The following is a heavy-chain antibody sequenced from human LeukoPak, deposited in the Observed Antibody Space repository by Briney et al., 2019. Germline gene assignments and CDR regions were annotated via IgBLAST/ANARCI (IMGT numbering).Heavy chain of an antibody. D-gene: IGHD2-8*02. CDR3: ARRPLLGSYWFFGL. J-gene: IGHJ2*01. CDR2: IYTSGST. Sequence: PSETLSLTCSVSGASIRSYYWSWIRQPPGKGLEWIGYIYTSGSTNHSPSLKGRVSLSMDTSRNHFSLTLSSVTAADTAVYYCARRPLLGSYWFFGLWGRGTLVTVSS. V-gene: IGHV4-4*09. CDR1: GASIRSYY.